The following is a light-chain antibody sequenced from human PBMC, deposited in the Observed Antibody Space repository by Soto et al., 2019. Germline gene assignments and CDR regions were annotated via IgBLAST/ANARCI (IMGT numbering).Light chain of an antibody. CDR2: DAS. CDR1: QTVSRY. V-gene: IGKV3-11*01. CDR3: QQRSTWPLLT. Sequence: VLIQSPATLSLSPGERATLSCRASQTVSRYLAWFQQKPGQPPRLLIYDASNRATGIPARFSGSGSGTDYALTISILEPDHFAVYYCQQRSTWPLLTFGGGTKVEI. J-gene: IGKJ4*01.